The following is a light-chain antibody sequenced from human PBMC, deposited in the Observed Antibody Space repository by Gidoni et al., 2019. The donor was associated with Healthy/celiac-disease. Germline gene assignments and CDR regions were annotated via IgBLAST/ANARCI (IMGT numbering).Light chain of an antibody. V-gene: IGKV3-11*01. CDR2: DAY. CDR1: QSVSSY. CDR3: QQRSNWPPGT. J-gene: IGKJ1*01. Sequence: EIVLTQSPATLSLSPGERATLSCSASQSVSSYLAWYQQNPGQAPRLLIYDAYNRATGIPARFSGSGSGTDFTLTISSLEPEDFAVYYCQQRSNWPPGTLXXXTKVEIK.